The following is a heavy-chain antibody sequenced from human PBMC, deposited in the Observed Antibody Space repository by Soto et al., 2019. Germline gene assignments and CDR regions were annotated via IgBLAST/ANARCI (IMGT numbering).Heavy chain of an antibody. D-gene: IGHD4-17*01. V-gene: IGHV3-23*01. CDR1: GFTFSSYA. CDR3: AKVCTGTVTRSFFDY. CDR2: ISGSGGST. J-gene: IGHJ4*02. Sequence: GGSLRLSCAASGFTFSSYAMSWVRQSPGKGLEWVSAISGSGGSTYYADSVKGRFTISRDNSKNTLYLQMNSLRAEDTAVYYCAKVCTGTVTRSFFDYWGQGTLVTVSS.